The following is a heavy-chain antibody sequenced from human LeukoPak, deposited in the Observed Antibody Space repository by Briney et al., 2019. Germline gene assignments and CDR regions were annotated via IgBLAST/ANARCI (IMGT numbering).Heavy chain of an antibody. V-gene: IGHV4-34*01. CDR2: INHSGST. CDR3: AGEFIAAAALDY. Sequence: SETLSLTCAVYGGSFSGYYWSWIRQPPGKGLEWIGEINHSGSTDYNPSLKSRVTISVDTSKNQFSLKLSSVTAADTAVYYCAGEFIAAAALDYWGQGTLVTVSS. CDR1: GGSFSGYY. J-gene: IGHJ4*02. D-gene: IGHD6-13*01.